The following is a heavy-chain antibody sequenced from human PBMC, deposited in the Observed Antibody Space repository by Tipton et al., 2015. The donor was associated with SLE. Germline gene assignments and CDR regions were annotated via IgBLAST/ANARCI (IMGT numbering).Heavy chain of an antibody. V-gene: IGHV4-59*11. CDR1: GASISSHH. J-gene: IGHJ5*02. D-gene: IGHD4-17*01. CDR2: IYYNGGT. CDR3: ARVPYGDYPIDP. Sequence: TLSLTFTVSGASISSHHRSWIRQPPGKGLGWVGYIYYNGGTNYAPSLKSRVTISVDRSKNQFSLSLRSVTAADTAVYYCARVPYGDYPIDPWGQGILVTVSS.